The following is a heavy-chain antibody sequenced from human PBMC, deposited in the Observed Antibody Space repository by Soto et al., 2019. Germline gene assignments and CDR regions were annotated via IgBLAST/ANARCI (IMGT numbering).Heavy chain of an antibody. CDR1: GFTFSSYA. V-gene: IGHV3-23*01. D-gene: IGHD3-9*01. J-gene: IGHJ4*02. Sequence: EVQLLESGGGLVQPGGSLRLSCAASGFTFSSYAMSWVRQAPGKGLEWVSAISGSGGSTYYADSVKGRVTISRDNSKHTLYLQMHSLRAEDTAVYYCLTGHPFGDYWGQGTLVTVSS. CDR2: ISGSGGST. CDR3: LTGHPFGDY.